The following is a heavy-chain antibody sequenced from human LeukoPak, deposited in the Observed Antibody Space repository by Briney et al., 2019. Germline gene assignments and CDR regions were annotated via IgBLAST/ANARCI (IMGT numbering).Heavy chain of an antibody. CDR3: ASARHGDYVWDY. D-gene: IGHD4-17*01. CDR2: IYSGDSHT. J-gene: IGHJ4*02. V-gene: IGHV5-51*01. CDR1: GYTFTSYD. Sequence: KVSCKASGYTFTSYDINWVRHATGQGLEWMGIIYSGDSHTKYSPSFQGRVTISADKSISTAYLQWSSLEASDTAMYYCASARHGDYVWDYWGQGTLVTVSS.